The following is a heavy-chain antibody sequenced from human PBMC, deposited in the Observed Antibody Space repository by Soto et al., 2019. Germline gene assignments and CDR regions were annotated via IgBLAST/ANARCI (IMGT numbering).Heavy chain of an antibody. V-gene: IGHV3-30-3*01. D-gene: IGHD3-22*01. Sequence: QVQLVESGGGVVQPGRSLRLSCAASGFTFSNYAMHWVRQAPGKGLEWVAVISDDGNSEYYADSVMGRFTISRDNSKNTLYLQMNSLRPEDTAVYYCARGLVVVISREYFDPWGQGTLVTVSS. J-gene: IGHJ5*02. CDR2: ISDDGNSE. CDR1: GFTFSNYA. CDR3: ARGLVVVISREYFDP.